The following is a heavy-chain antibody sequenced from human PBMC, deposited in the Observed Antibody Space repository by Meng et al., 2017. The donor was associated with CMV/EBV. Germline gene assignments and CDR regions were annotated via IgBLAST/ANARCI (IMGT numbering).Heavy chain of an antibody. D-gene: IGHD3-10*01. CDR2: SSAYNGNT. CDR3: AAYPQTMVRGVALWGAFDY. Sequence: QVQLVQSWAELTKPGASVKVSCKASGYTFTSYGISWVRQAPGQGLEWMGWSSAYNGNTNYAQKLQGRVTMTTDTSTSTAYMELRSLRSDDTAVYYCAAYPQTMVRGVALWGAFDYWGQGTLVTVSS. V-gene: IGHV1-18*01. J-gene: IGHJ4*02. CDR1: GYTFTSYG.